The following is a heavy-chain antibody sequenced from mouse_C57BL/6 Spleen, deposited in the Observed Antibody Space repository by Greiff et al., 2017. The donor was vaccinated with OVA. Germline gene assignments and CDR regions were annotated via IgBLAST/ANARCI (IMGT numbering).Heavy chain of an antibody. J-gene: IGHJ2*01. V-gene: IGHV1-69*01. CDR3: ARSQLTGVYFDY. D-gene: IGHD4-1*01. CDR1: GYTFTSYW. Sequence: VKLQQPGAELVMPGASVKLSCKASGYTFTSYWMHWVKQRPGQGLEWIGEIDPSDSYTNYNQKFKGKSTLTVDKSSSTAYMQLSSLTSEDSAVYYCARSQLTGVYFDYWGQGTTLTVSS. CDR2: IDPSDSYT.